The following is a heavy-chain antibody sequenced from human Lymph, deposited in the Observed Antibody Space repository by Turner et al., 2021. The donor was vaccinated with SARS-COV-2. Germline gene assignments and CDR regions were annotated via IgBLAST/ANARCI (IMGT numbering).Heavy chain of an antibody. CDR1: GYTFTSYD. J-gene: IGHJ6*02. D-gene: IGHD1-26*01. Sequence: QVQLVQSGAEVKKPGASVMVSCKAPGYTFTSYDINWVRQATGQGLEWMGWMNPNSGNTGYEQKSQGRVTMTRNTSISTAYMELSSLRSEDTAVYYCARGRYSGGGMDVWGQGTTVTVSS. CDR2: MNPNSGNT. V-gene: IGHV1-8*02. CDR3: ARGRYSGGGMDV.